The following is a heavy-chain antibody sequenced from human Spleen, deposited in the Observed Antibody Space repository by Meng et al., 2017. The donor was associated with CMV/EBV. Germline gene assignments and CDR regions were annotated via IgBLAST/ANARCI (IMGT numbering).Heavy chain of an antibody. CDR3: ARSEGRLIDFWSVHYGMDV. CDR1: GYTFTSYG. CDR2: ISAYNGNT. D-gene: IGHD3-3*01. Sequence: ASVKVSCKASGYTFTSYGISGVRQAPGQGLEWMGWISAYNGNTNYAQKLQGRVTMTTDTSTSTAYMELRSLRSDDTAVYYSARSEGRLIDFWSVHYGMDVWGQGTTVTVSS. J-gene: IGHJ6*02. V-gene: IGHV1-18*01.